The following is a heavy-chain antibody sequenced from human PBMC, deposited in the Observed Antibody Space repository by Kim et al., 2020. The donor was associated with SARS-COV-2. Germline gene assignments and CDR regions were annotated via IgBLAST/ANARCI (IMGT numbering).Heavy chain of an antibody. V-gene: IGHV3-74*01. J-gene: IGHJ3*01. CDR2: TASDGSNT. Sequence: GGSLRLSCIASGFTFSNYWMRWLRQAPGKGLVWVALTASDGSNTIYAEFVEGRFTISRDNARDTIYLQMNSLRPEDTAIYYCAKDLNGREDVWSQGTMV. D-gene: IGHD2-8*01. CDR1: GFTFSNYW. CDR3: AKDLNGREDV.